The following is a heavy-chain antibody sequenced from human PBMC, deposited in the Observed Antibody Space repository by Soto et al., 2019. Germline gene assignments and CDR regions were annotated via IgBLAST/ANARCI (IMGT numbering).Heavy chain of an antibody. CDR1: GFSFSTYA. D-gene: IGHD2-15*01. J-gene: IGHJ2*01. CDR3: ARGSPPPVLVVDVGDTRNWVFDI. Sequence: QVQLVESGGGVVQPGRSLRLSCAASGFSFSTYAMHWVRQAPGKGLEWVAVIGYDGSNKYYVDSVKGRFTISRDNSKNTLYLQMDSLRAEDTAVYYCARGSPPPVLVVDVGDTRNWVFDIWGRGTLVTVSS. CDR2: IGYDGSNK. V-gene: IGHV3-33*01.